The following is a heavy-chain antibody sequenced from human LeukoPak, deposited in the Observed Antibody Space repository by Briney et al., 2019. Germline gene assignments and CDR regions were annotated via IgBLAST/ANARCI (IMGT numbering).Heavy chain of an antibody. CDR1: GYTFTSYG. V-gene: IGHV1-18*01. CDR3: ARQDLQYNWFDP. D-gene: IGHD4-11*01. Sequence: ASVKVSCKATGYTFTSYGISWVRQAPGQGLEWMGWISAYNGNTNYAQKLQGRVTMTTDTSTSTAYMELRSLRSDDTAVYYCARQDLQYNWFDPWGQGTLVTVSS. CDR2: ISAYNGNT. J-gene: IGHJ5*02.